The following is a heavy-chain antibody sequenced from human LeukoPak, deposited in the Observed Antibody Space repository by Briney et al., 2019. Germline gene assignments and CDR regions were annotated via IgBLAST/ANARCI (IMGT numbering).Heavy chain of an antibody. Sequence: ASVKVSCKASGYTLTSYYMHWVRQAPGQGLEWMGIINPSGGSTSYAQKFQGRVTMTRDTSTSTVYMELSSLRSEDTAVYYCARDPVTMIVDYYGMDVWGQGTTVTVSS. CDR3: ARDPVTMIVDYYGMDV. CDR2: INPSGGST. V-gene: IGHV1-46*01. J-gene: IGHJ6*02. D-gene: IGHD3-22*01. CDR1: GYTLTSYY.